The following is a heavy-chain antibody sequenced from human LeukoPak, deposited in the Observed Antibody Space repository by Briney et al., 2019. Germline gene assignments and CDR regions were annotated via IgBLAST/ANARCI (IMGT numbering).Heavy chain of an antibody. CDR2: ISAYNSNT. CDR3: TRTVSCSGGTCAYYFDY. CDR1: GYTFTSYG. J-gene: IGHJ4*02. V-gene: IGHV1-18*01. D-gene: IGHD2-15*01. Sequence: ASVKVSCKASGYTFTSYGISCVRQAPGQGLEWMGWISAYNSNTNYAQKLQGRVTMTTDTSTSTAYMELRSLSSDDTAVCYCTRTVSCSGGTCAYYFDYWGQGTLVTVSS.